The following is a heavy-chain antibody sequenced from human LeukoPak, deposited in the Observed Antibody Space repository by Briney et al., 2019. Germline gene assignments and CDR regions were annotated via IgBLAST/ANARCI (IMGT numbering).Heavy chain of an antibody. D-gene: IGHD3-22*01. Sequence: PSETLSLTCAVSGGSLSSGGSSWSWIRQPPGRGLEWVGYIYHSGSTYYNPSLKRRVTISVDRSKNQFSLKLSSVTAADTAVYYCARFAYDSIDAFDIWGQGTMVTVSS. J-gene: IGHJ3*02. CDR2: IYHSGST. CDR3: ARFAYDSIDAFDI. CDR1: GGSLSSGGSS. V-gene: IGHV4-30-2*01.